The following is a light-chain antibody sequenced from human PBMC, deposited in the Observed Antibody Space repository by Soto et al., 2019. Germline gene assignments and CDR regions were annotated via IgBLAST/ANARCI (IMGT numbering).Light chain of an antibody. CDR1: SSDVGGHKF. V-gene: IGLV2-14*01. CDR2: EVS. J-gene: IGLJ2*01. CDR3: XXXXXXXXXV. Sequence: QSALTQPASVSGSPGQSITISCTGTSSDVGGHKFVSWYQQHPGKAPKLMIYEVSNRPSGISNRFSGSKSDNTASLTISGXXXXXXXXXXXXXXXXXXXXVXGGGT.